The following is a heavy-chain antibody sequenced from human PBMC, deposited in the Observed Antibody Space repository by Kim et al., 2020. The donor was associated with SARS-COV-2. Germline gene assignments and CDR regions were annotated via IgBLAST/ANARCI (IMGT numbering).Heavy chain of an antibody. J-gene: IGHJ4*02. Sequence: VKGRFTISRDNAKNSLYLQMNSLRAEDTALYYCAPLGPSGSHSSSSVGDYWGQGTLVTVSS. V-gene: IGHV3-9*01. CDR3: APLGPSGSHSSSSVGDY. D-gene: IGHD6-6*01.